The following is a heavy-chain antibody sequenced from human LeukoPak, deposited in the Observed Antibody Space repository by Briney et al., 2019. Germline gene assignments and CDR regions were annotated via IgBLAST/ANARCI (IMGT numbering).Heavy chain of an antibody. J-gene: IGHJ4*02. CDR2: IYHSGST. CDR3: AREMATIDY. D-gene: IGHD5-24*01. Sequence: PSETLSLTCTVSGYSISSGYYWGWIRQPPGKGLEWIGSIYHSGSTYYNPSLKSRVTVSVDTSKNQFSLKLSSVTAADTAVYYCAREMATIDYWGQGTLVTVSS. V-gene: IGHV4-38-2*02. CDR1: GYSISSGYY.